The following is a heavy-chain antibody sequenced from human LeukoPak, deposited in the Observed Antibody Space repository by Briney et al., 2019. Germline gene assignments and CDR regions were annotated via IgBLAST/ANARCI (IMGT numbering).Heavy chain of an antibody. Sequence: PSETLSLTCTVSGDSISSGGYYWSWIRQHPGKGLEWIGYIYYSGSTYYNPSLKSRVTVSVDTSKNQFSLKLSSMTAADTAVYYCARDRDGYNYLDYWGQGTLVTVSS. CDR1: GDSISSGGYY. D-gene: IGHD5-12*01. J-gene: IGHJ4*02. CDR2: IYYSGST. CDR3: ARDRDGYNYLDY. V-gene: IGHV4-31*03.